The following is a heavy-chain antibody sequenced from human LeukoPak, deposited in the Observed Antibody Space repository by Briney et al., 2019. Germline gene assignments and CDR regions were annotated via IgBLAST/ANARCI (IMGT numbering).Heavy chain of an antibody. Sequence: PGGSLRLSCAASGFTFSSYAMSWVRQAPGKGLEWVSAISGSGGSTYYADSVKGRFTISRDNAKNSLYLQMNSLRAEDTAVYYCARDYYGSGSCSNFDYWGQGTLVTVSS. CDR2: ISGSGGST. J-gene: IGHJ4*02. V-gene: IGHV3-23*01. CDR3: ARDYYGSGSCSNFDY. CDR1: GFTFSSYA. D-gene: IGHD3-10*01.